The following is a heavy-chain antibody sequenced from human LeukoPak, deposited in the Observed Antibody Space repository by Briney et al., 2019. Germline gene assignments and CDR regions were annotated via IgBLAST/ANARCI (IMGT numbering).Heavy chain of an antibody. CDR2: ISAYNGNT. Sequence: ASVKVSCKASGYTFTNYGISWVRQAPGQGLEWMGWISAYNGNTNYAQKVQGRVTMTTDTSTSTAYMELRSLRSDDTAVYYCARDIAVAGTFTEFDYWGQGTLVTVSS. D-gene: IGHD6-19*01. V-gene: IGHV1-18*01. CDR3: ARDIAVAGTFTEFDY. J-gene: IGHJ4*02. CDR1: GYTFTNYG.